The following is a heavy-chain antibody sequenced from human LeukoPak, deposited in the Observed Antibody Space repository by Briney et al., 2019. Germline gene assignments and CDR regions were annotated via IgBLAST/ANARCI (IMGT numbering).Heavy chain of an antibody. CDR2: IYYSGGT. J-gene: IGHJ4*02. Sequence: SETLSLTCTVSGGSISSSSYWWGWTRQPPGKGLEWIGNIYYSGGTYLNPSLKSRITISVDTSKNQFSLKMSSVTAADTALYYCARLCSGDGCYNWDYWGQGTLVTVSS. D-gene: IGHD2-15*01. V-gene: IGHV4-39*01. CDR3: ARLCSGDGCYNWDY. CDR1: GGSISSSSYW.